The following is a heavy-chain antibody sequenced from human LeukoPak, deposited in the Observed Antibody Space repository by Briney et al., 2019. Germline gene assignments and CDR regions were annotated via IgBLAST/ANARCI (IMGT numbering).Heavy chain of an antibody. J-gene: IGHJ1*01. CDR3: AAYHASGTFGYFQH. D-gene: IGHD1-7*01. Sequence: PGGSLRLSCAASGFTFNSYGMHWVRQAPGKGLEWWAVISYDGSNKYFADSVEGRLVVSRDNSNNTLYLHMNTLRPDDTGIYYCAAYHASGTFGYFQHWGQGTLVTVSS. V-gene: IGHV3-30*03. CDR1: GFTFNSYG. CDR2: ISYDGSNK.